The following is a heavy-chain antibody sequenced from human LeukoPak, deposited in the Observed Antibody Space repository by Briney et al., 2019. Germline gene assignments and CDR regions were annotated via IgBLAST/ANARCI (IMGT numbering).Heavy chain of an antibody. Sequence: ASVKVSCKASGYTFTSYYMHWVRQAPGQGLEWMGIINPSGGSTSYAQKFQGRVTMTRDTSTSTAYMELRSLRSDDTAVYYCARDLAYIDAFDIWGQGTMVTVSS. CDR1: GYTFTSYY. CDR2: INPSGGST. J-gene: IGHJ3*02. V-gene: IGHV1-46*01. CDR3: ARDLAYIDAFDI. D-gene: IGHD3-16*01.